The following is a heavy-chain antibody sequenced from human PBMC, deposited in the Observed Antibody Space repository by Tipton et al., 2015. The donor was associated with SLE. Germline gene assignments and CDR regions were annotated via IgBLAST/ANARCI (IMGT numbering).Heavy chain of an antibody. CDR3: ARAEFSSNWYMYWHFDL. V-gene: IGHV4-34*01. Sequence: GLVKPSETLSLTCAVYGRSFIGSYWTWIRQPPGKGLEWIGDIDHSGVTHYNPSLKSRVTISRDTSGNHFSLNLNSVTAADTAVYYCARAEFSSNWYMYWHFDLWGRGTLVTVSS. J-gene: IGHJ2*01. CDR2: IDHSGVT. CDR1: GRSFIGSY. D-gene: IGHD6-13*01.